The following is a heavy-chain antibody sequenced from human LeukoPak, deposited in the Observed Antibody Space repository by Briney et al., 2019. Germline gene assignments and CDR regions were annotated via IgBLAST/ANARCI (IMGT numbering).Heavy chain of an antibody. CDR1: GYTFTGYY. CDR2: INPNSGGT. D-gene: IGHD6-19*01. Sequence: ASVKVSCKASGYTFTGYYMHWVRQAPGQGLEWMGWINPNSGGTNYAQKFQGRVTMTRDTSISTAHMELSRLRSDDTAVYYCARGSIAVAGVFDYWGQGTLVTVSS. V-gene: IGHV1-2*02. J-gene: IGHJ4*02. CDR3: ARGSIAVAGVFDY.